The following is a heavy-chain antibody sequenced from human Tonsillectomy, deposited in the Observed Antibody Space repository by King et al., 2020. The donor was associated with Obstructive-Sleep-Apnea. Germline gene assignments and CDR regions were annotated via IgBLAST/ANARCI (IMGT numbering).Heavy chain of an antibody. Sequence: QLQESGPGLVKPSETLSLTCTVSGGSISSSSYYWGWIRQPPGKGLEWIGSIYYSGSTNSNPALKSRVTLSIDTSKNQFSLKLSSVTAADTAVYYCARVPYITGWSGWFDPWGQGTLVTVSS. D-gene: IGHD6-19*01. J-gene: IGHJ5*02. CDR1: GGSISSSSYY. V-gene: IGHV4-39*07. CDR2: IYYSGST. CDR3: ARVPYITGWSGWFDP.